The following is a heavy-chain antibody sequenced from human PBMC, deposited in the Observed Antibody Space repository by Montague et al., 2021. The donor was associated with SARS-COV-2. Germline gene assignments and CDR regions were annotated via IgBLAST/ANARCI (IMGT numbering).Heavy chain of an antibody. V-gene: IGHV4-31*03. CDR3: ARAGTITMIVVVIDAFDI. J-gene: IGHJ3*02. D-gene: IGHD3-22*01. CDR2: IYYSGST. CDR1: GGSISSGGYY. Sequence: TLSLTCTVSGGSISSGGYYWSWICQHPGKGLEWIGYIYYSGSTYYNPSLKSRVTISVDTSKNQFSLKLSSVTAADTAVYYCARAGTITMIVVVIDAFDIWGQGTLVS.